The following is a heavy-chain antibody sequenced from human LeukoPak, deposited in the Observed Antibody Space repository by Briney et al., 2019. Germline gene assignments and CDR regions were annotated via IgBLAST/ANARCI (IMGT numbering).Heavy chain of an antibody. CDR2: ISGSGGST. J-gene: IGHJ4*02. Sequence: GGSLRLSCAASGFTFSNYAMSWVRQAPGKGLEWVSAISGSGGSTYYADSVKGRFTISRDNSKNTLYLQMNSLRAEDTAVHYCAKGDYSNYVRSYFDYWGQGALVTVSS. V-gene: IGHV3-23*01. CDR1: GFTFSNYA. D-gene: IGHD4-11*01. CDR3: AKGDYSNYVRSYFDY.